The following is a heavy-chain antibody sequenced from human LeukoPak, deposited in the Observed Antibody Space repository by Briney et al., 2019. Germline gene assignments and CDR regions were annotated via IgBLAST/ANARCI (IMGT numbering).Heavy chain of an antibody. J-gene: IGHJ4*02. Sequence: GVSLRLSCAASGFTFSDYWMHWVRQGPGKGLVWVSRIKTDGSETSYADSVKGRFTISRDNAKNTLYLRMNSLRAEDTAVYYCARVYVGSTTTCPFDYWGQGTLVTVSS. CDR2: IKTDGSET. V-gene: IGHV3-74*01. D-gene: IGHD3-16*01. CDR1: GFTFSDYW. CDR3: ARVYVGSTTTCPFDY.